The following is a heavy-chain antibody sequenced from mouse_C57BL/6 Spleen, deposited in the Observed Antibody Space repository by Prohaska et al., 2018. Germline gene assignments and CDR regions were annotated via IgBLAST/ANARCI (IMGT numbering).Heavy chain of an antibody. CDR1: GFTFSGFW. D-gene: IGHD2-1*01. Sequence: EVQLLETGGGLVQPGESRGLSCEGSGFTFSGFWMSWVRQTPGKTLEWIGDINSDGSAINYAPSIKDRFTIFRDNDKSTLYLQMSNVRSEDTATYFCMRYGNYWYFDVWGTGTTVTVSS. J-gene: IGHJ1*03. CDR2: INSDGSAI. V-gene: IGHV11-2*01. CDR3: MRYGNYWYFDV.